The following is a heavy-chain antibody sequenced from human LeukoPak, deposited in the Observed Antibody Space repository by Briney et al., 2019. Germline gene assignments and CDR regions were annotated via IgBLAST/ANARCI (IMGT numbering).Heavy chain of an antibody. CDR2: ISSSGSTK. D-gene: IGHD3-10*02. CDR1: GFTFSDYY. Sequence: GGSLRLSCAASGFTFSDYYMFWIRRAPGKGLEWVSYISSSGSTKYYADSVKGRFTISRDNAKNSLYLQMNSLRAEDTAVYYCAELGITMIGGVWGKGTTVTISS. J-gene: IGHJ6*04. V-gene: IGHV3-11*04. CDR3: AELGITMIGGV.